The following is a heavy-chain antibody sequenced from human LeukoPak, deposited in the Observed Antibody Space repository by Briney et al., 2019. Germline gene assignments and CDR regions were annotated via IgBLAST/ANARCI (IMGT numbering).Heavy chain of an antibody. Sequence: GGSLRLSCAASGFTFSSYAMSWVRQASGKGLEWVSAISGSGGSTYYADSVKGRFTISRDNSTNTLYLQMNSLRAEDTAVYYCAKGSGWYYYFDYWGQGTLVTVSS. V-gene: IGHV3-23*01. J-gene: IGHJ4*02. CDR1: GFTFSSYA. CDR3: AKGSGWYYYFDY. CDR2: ISGSGGST. D-gene: IGHD6-19*01.